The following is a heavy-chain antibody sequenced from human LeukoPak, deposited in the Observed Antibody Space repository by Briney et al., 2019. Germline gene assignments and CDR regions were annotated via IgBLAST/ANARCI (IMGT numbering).Heavy chain of an antibody. D-gene: IGHD3-16*01. CDR3: AKDPHDDYVDAFDI. Sequence: PPGGSLRLSCAASGFTFASYAMTWVRQAPGKGLEWVSSIRGTGGSSYYADSVKGRFTISRDNFKNTLYLQMNSLRAEDTAVYYCAKDPHDDYVDAFDIWGQGTMVTVSS. CDR1: GFTFASYA. CDR2: IRGTGGSS. V-gene: IGHV3-23*01. J-gene: IGHJ3*02.